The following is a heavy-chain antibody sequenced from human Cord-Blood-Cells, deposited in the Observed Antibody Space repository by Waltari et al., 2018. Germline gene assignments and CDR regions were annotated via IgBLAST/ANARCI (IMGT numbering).Heavy chain of an antibody. CDR2: ISYDGSNK. J-gene: IGHJ4*02. D-gene: IGHD6-13*01. CDR1: GFTFSSYA. V-gene: IGHV3-30-3*01. CDR3: ANSGYSSSWPFDY. Sequence: QVQLVESGGGVVQPGRSLRLSCAASGFTFSSYAIHWARRAPGKGLEWVAVISYDGSNKYYADSVKGRFTISRDNSKNTLYLQMNSLRAEDTAVYYCANSGYSSSWPFDYWGQGTLVTVSS.